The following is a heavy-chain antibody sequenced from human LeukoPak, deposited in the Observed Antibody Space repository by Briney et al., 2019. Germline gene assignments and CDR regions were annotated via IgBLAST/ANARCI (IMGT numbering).Heavy chain of an antibody. CDR1: GFTFSSYA. CDR2: ISYDGSNK. J-gene: IGHJ5*02. D-gene: IGHD3-22*01. V-gene: IGHV3-30*04. CDR3: ARDGTAFYDSSGHNWFDP. Sequence: PGRSLRLSCAASGFTFSSYAMHWVRQAPGKGLEWVAVISYDGSNKYYADSVKGRFTISRDNSKNTLYLQMNSLRAEDTAVYYCARDGTAFYDSSGHNWFDPWGQGTLVTVSS.